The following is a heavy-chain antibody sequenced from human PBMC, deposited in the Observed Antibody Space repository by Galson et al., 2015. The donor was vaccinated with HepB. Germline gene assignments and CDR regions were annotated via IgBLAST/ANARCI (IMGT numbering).Heavy chain of an antibody. Sequence: SVKVSCKASGGTFSSYAISWVRQAPGQGLEWMGRIIPILGIANYAQKFQGRVTITADKSTSTAYMELSSLRSEDTAVYYCARGIGGDGFDLWGRGTLVTVSS. CDR3: ARGIGGDGFDL. CDR1: GGTFSSYA. J-gene: IGHJ2*01. V-gene: IGHV1-69*04. D-gene: IGHD2-21*02. CDR2: IIPILGIA.